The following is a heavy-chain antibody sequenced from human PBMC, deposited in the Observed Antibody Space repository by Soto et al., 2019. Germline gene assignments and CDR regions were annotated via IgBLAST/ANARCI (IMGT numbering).Heavy chain of an antibody. V-gene: IGHV1-69*13. CDR1: GGTFSSYA. Sequence: ASVKVSCKASGGTFSSYAISWVRQAPGQGLEWMGGIIPIFGTANYAQKFQGRVTITADESTSTAYMELSSLRSEDTAVYYCARGGGDFWSGYQVVTAMYFDYWGQGTLVTVSS. CDR2: IIPIFGTA. CDR3: ARGGGDFWSGYQVVTAMYFDY. D-gene: IGHD3-3*01. J-gene: IGHJ4*02.